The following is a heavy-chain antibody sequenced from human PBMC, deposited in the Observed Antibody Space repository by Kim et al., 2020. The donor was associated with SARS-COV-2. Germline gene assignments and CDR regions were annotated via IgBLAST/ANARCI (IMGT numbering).Heavy chain of an antibody. V-gene: IGHV4-59*01. D-gene: IGHD6-19*01. J-gene: IGHJ6*04. CDR2: ST. Sequence: STNYNPSLKSRVTISVDTSKNQFSLKLSSVTAADTAVYYCARERQWLVDVWGKGTTVTVSS. CDR3: ARERQWLVDV.